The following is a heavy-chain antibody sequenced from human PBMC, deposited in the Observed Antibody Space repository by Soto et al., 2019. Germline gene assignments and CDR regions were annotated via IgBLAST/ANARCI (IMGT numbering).Heavy chain of an antibody. CDR3: ARLIGNSWLDS. J-gene: IGHJ5*01. D-gene: IGHD2-8*01. CDR2: TYYRSKWYN. V-gene: IGHV6-1*01. Sequence: SQTLSLTCVMSGDSVSTYSATWDWIRQSPSRGLEWLGRTYYRSKWYNDYAASVKGRITITPDTSNNHLSLQLNSVTPDDTAVYHCARLIGNSWLDSWGQGTLVTVSS. CDR1: GDSVSTYSAT.